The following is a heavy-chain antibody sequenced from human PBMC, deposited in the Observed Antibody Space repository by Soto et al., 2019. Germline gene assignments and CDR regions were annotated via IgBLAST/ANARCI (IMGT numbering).Heavy chain of an antibody. CDR2: IYYTGST. V-gene: IGHV4-59*01. CDR3: ERHYFDSSGYYFALGLDV. CDR1: GGSIGSYY. J-gene: IGHJ6*02. D-gene: IGHD3-22*01. Sequence: SETLSLTCSVSGGSIGSYYWSWIRQPPGKGRECIGHIYYTGSTSYNPSLNGRVTMSIDTSEHQFSLNVRSGNAADTAVYYFERHYFDSSGYYFALGLDVWSQRTRVTVSS.